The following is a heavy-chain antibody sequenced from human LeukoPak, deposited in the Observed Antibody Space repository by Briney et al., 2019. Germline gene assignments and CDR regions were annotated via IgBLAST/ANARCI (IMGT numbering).Heavy chain of an antibody. V-gene: IGHV3-7*04. CDR3: ARLYYDGSWSHNRPFDY. Sequence: GGSLRLSCAASGFSFSSSWMSWVRQAPGKGLEWVAKTKQDGSETFYVDSVKGRFTISRDNAKSSLYLQMFSLRAEDTAVYYCARLYYDGSWSHNRPFDYWGQGILVTVSS. D-gene: IGHD3-10*01. CDR1: GFSFSSSW. J-gene: IGHJ4*02. CDR2: TKQDGSET.